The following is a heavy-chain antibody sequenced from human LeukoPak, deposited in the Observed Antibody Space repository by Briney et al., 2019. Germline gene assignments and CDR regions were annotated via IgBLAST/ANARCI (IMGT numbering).Heavy chain of an antibody. V-gene: IGHV3-7*01. J-gene: IGHJ4*02. Sequence: GGSLRLSCAASGFTFSIYWMSWVRQAPGKGLEWVANIKQGGSDKWYVGSVKGRFTISRDNAKNSLYLQMNALRTEDTAVYYCARGFWTGVEYWGQGALVTVSS. D-gene: IGHD3/OR15-3a*01. CDR1: GFTFSIYW. CDR2: IKQGGSDK. CDR3: ARGFWTGVEY.